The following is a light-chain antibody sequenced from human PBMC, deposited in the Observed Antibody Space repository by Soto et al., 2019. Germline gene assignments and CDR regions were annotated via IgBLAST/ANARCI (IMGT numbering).Light chain of an antibody. CDR2: LGS. Sequence: DIVMTQSPLFLSVTPGEPASISCRSSQSLLHDNGFNFLNWYLQKHGQSPQLLISLGSSRASGVPDRFSGSASGRDFTLLISRVEAEDVGVFYCMQALETPLTFGGGTKVEIK. CDR1: QSLLHDNGFNF. CDR3: MQALETPLT. J-gene: IGKJ4*01. V-gene: IGKV2-28*01.